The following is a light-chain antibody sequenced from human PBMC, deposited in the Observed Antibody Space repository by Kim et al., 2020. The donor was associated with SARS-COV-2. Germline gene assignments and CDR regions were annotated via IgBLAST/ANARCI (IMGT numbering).Light chain of an antibody. CDR2: DGS. CDR1: SSDVGGYNY. CDR3: SSYTSSSTWV. J-gene: IGLJ3*02. V-gene: IGLV2-14*04. Sequence: GHSITISCTGTSSDVGGYNYVSWYQQHPGKAPKRMIYDGSKRPSGVSNRFSGSKSGNTASLTISGLQAEDEADYYCSSYTSSSTWVFGGGTQLTVL.